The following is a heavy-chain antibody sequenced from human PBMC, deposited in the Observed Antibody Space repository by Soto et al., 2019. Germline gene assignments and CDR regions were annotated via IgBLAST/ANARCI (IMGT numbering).Heavy chain of an antibody. CDR3: ARVGRSSGSLGY. CDR2: IKQDGSEK. V-gene: IGHV3-7*01. J-gene: IGHJ4*02. D-gene: IGHD6-19*01. Sequence: EVQLVESGGGLVQPGGSLILSCAASGFTISSYWMTWVRQAPGKGLEWVANIKQDGSEKYYVDSVKGRFTISRDNAKNSLYLQMNSLRAEDTAVYYCARVGRSSGSLGYWGQGTLVTVSS. CDR1: GFTISSYW.